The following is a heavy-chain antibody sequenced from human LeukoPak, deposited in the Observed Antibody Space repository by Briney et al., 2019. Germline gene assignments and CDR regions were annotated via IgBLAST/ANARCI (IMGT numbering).Heavy chain of an antibody. D-gene: IGHD2-2*02. Sequence: GGSLRLSCAASGFTFSSYSMNWVRQAPGKGLEWVSSISSSSYIYYADSVKGRFTISRDNAKNSLYLQMNSLRAEDTAVYYCARDSGVVPAAIFFVWGKGTTVTVSS. V-gene: IGHV3-21*01. CDR3: ARDSGVVPAAIFFV. CDR1: GFTFSSYS. J-gene: IGHJ6*04. CDR2: ISSSSYI.